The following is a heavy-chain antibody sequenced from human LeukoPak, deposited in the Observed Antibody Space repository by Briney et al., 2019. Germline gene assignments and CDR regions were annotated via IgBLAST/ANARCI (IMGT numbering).Heavy chain of an antibody. Sequence: GGSLRLSCAASGFTFSSYWMHWVRQAPWKGLVWVSRINGDGSITTYADSVKGRFTISRDNAKNTLYLQMNSLRAEDAAVYYCAREGGYFDFDYWGQGTLVTVSS. CDR2: INGDGSIT. V-gene: IGHV3-74*01. CDR1: GFTFSSYW. D-gene: IGHD2/OR15-2a*01. CDR3: AREGGYFDFDY. J-gene: IGHJ4*02.